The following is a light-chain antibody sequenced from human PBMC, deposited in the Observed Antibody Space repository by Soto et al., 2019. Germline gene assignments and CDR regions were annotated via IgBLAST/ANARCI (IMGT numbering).Light chain of an antibody. Sequence: PGTLSLSPGERATLSCRNSQSVSSSYLAWYQQKPGQAPRLLIYGASSRATGIPDRFSGSGSGTDFTLTISRLEPEDFAVYYCQQYGSSPETFGQGTKVDIK. CDR1: QSVSSSY. CDR2: GAS. CDR3: QQYGSSPET. V-gene: IGKV3-20*01. J-gene: IGKJ1*01.